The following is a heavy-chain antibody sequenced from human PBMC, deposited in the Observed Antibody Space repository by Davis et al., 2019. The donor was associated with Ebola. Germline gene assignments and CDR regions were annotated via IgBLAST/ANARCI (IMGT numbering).Heavy chain of an antibody. J-gene: IGHJ4*02. D-gene: IGHD2-15*01. V-gene: IGHV1-3*01. CDR1: GYTFTSYA. Sequence: ASVKVSCKASGYTFTSYAMHWVRQAPGQRLEWMGWINAGNGNTKYSQKFQGRVTITRDTSASTAYMELRSLRSDDTAVYYCARGYCSGGSCYSPDYWGQGTLVTVSS. CDR2: INAGNGNT. CDR3: ARGYCSGGSCYSPDY.